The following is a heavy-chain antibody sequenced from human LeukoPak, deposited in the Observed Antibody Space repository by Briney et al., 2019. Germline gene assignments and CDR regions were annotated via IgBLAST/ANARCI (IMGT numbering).Heavy chain of an antibody. J-gene: IGHJ6*02. CDR2: IKEDGSEK. Sequence: GGSLRLSCAASGFTFSSYWMSWVRQAPGKGLEWVANIKEDGSEKYYVDSVKGRFTISRDNAKNSLYLQMNNLRAEDTAVFYCARVRAAGDSNYNYFGMDVWGQGTTVTVSS. CDR1: GFTFSSYW. CDR3: ARVRAAGDSNYNYFGMDV. D-gene: IGHD3-22*01. V-gene: IGHV3-7*04.